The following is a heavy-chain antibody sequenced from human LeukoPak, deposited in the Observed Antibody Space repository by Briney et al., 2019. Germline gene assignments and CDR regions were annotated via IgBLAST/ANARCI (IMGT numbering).Heavy chain of an antibody. D-gene: IGHD2-15*01. CDR1: GGSISSGGYY. CDR3: ARGTKDIVVVVAAYWNWFDP. V-gene: IGHV4-31*03. Sequence: SETLSLTCTVSGGSISSGGYYWSWIRQHPGKGLEWIGYIYYSGSTNYNPSLKSRVTTSVDTSKNQFSLKLSSVTAADTAVYYCARGTKDIVVVVAAYWNWFDPWGQGTLVTVSS. J-gene: IGHJ5*02. CDR2: IYYSGST.